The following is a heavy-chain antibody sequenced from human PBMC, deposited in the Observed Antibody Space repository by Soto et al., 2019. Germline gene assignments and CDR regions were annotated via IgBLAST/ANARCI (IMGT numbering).Heavy chain of an antibody. D-gene: IGHD1-7*01. J-gene: IGHJ6*02. CDR3: ARSDNRNYLYGVDV. V-gene: IGHV4-34*01. CDR1: GGSLSGYY. CDR2: INHRGSS. Sequence: QVQLQQWGAGLLKPSETLSLTCAVNGGSLSGYYWSWIRQSPGKGLEWIGEINHRGSSDYNPSLKSQVTISIDASKNHVTLELTSVTAADTAVYYYARSDNRNYLYGVDVWGQGTAVTVAS.